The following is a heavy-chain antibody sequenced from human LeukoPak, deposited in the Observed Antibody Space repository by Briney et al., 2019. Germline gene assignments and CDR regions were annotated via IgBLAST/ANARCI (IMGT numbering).Heavy chain of an antibody. CDR2: ISYDGSNK. Sequence: GGSLRLSCAASGFTFSSYAMHWVRQAPGKGLEWVAVISYDGSNKYYADSVKGRFTISRDNSKNTLYLQMNSLRAEDTAVYYCARIYGSGSYYNPDYWGQGTLVTVSS. CDR3: ARIYGSGSYYNPDY. CDR1: GFTFSSYA. J-gene: IGHJ4*02. V-gene: IGHV3-30-3*01. D-gene: IGHD3-10*01.